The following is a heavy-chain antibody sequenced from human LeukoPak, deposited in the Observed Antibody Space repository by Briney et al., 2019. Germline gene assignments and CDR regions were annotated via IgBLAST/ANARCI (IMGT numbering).Heavy chain of an antibody. D-gene: IGHD7-27*01. Sequence: GSLRPSCAASGFTFSSYTMSWVRQAPGKGLEWVSTITTSDGNTYYADSVKGRFTVSRDNSKNTLFLQMNSLRAEDTAVYYCAKDGGLWVSAHWGDSWGRGTLVTVSS. V-gene: IGHV3-23*01. CDR1: GFTFSSYT. CDR3: AKDGGLWVSAHWGDS. CDR2: ITTSDGNT. J-gene: IGHJ4*02.